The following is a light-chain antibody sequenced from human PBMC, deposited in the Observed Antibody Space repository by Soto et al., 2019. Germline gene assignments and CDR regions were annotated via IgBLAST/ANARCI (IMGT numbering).Light chain of an antibody. Sequence: DIVMTQSPLSLPVTPGEPASISCRSSQSLLHTNGYNYLDWYLQKPGQSPQLLISLNSNRASGVPDRFSGSGSGTDVTLKISRVETEDVGVYYCMQALQTPLTFGQGTRLEIK. V-gene: IGKV2-28*01. CDR2: LNS. CDR3: MQALQTPLT. J-gene: IGKJ5*01. CDR1: QSLLHTNGYNY.